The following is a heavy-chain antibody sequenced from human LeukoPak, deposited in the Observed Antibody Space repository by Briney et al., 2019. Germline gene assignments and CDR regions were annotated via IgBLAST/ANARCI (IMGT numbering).Heavy chain of an antibody. D-gene: IGHD3-3*01. CDR3: AKDMDLSTYYDFWSGSPHDY. J-gene: IGHJ4*02. Sequence: PGGSLGLSCAASGFTFSNYAMSWVRQAPGKGLEWVSGISWNSGSIGYADSVKGRFTISRDNAKNSLYLQMNSLRAEDTALYYCAKDMDLSTYYDFWSGSPHDYWGQGTLVTVSS. V-gene: IGHV3-9*01. CDR1: GFTFSNYA. CDR2: ISWNSGSI.